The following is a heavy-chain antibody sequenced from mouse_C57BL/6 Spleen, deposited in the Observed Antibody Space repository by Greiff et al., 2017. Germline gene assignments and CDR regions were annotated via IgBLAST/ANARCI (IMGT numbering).Heavy chain of an antibody. V-gene: IGHV5-17*01. CDR2: ISSGSRTI. J-gene: IGHJ4*01. Sequence: EVMLVESGGGLVKPGGSLKLSCAASGFTFSDYGMHWVRQAPEKGLEWVAYISSGSRTIYYADTVKGRFTISRDNAKNTLFRQMTSLRSEDTAMYYSARTKHYYSNYEGLYAMAYWGQGTSVTVSS. CDR1: GFTFSDYG. CDR3: ARTKHYYSNYEGLYAMAY. D-gene: IGHD2-5*01.